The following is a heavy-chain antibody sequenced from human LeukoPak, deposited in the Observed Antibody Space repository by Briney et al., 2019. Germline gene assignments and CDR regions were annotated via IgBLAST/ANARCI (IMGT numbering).Heavy chain of an antibody. Sequence: GGSLRLSCAASGFTFSSYSMNWVRQAPGKGLEWVSSISSTSGYIHYADSVKGRFSISRDNAKNLVHLEMDILRADDTAVYYCARDQRPDYEILIGFYRFDYWGQGTLVTVSS. CDR2: ISSTSGYI. D-gene: IGHD3-9*01. V-gene: IGHV3-21*01. CDR1: GFTFSSYS. J-gene: IGHJ4*02. CDR3: ARDQRPDYEILIGFYRFDY.